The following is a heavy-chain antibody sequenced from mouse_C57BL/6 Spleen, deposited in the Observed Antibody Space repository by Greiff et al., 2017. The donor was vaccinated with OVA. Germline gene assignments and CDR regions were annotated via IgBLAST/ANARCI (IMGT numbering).Heavy chain of an antibody. CDR2: IYPGNSDT. D-gene: IGHD3-3*01. J-gene: IGHJ4*01. CDR1: GYTFTSYW. Sequence: EVQLQQSGTVLARPGASVKMSCKTSGYTFTSYWMHWVKQRPGQGLEWIGAIYPGNSDTNYNQKFKGKAKLTAVTSASTAYMELSSLTNEDSAVYYFTRRDLGLYYAMDYWGQGTSVTVSS. CDR3: TRRDLGLYYAMDY. V-gene: IGHV1-5*01.